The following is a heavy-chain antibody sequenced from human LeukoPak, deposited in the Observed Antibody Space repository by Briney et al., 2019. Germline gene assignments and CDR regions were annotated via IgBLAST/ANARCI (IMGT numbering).Heavy chain of an antibody. CDR1: GFTFSSYA. Sequence: GGSLRLSCAASGFTFSSYAMSWVRQAPGKGLEWVSAISGSGGSTYYADSVKGRFTISRDNAKNSLYLQMNSLRAEDTAVYYCASSHLLLWFGELLPRHDDAFDIWGQGTMVTVSS. CDR2: ISGSGGST. V-gene: IGHV3-23*01. D-gene: IGHD3-10*01. CDR3: ASSHLLLWFGELLPRHDDAFDI. J-gene: IGHJ3*02.